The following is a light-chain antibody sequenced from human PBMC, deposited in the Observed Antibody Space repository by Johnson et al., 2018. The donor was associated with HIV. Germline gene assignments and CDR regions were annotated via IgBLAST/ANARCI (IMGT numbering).Light chain of an antibody. CDR3: GTWDSSLSAV. CDR2: ENN. J-gene: IGLJ1*01. Sequence: QSVLTQPPSVSAAPGQKVDISCSGSSSNIESDYVSWYQQLPGTAPKLLIYENNKRPSGIPDRFSGSKSGTSATLAITGLQTGDEADYYCGTWDSSLSAVFGTGTKVTVL. V-gene: IGLV1-51*02. CDR1: SSNIESDY.